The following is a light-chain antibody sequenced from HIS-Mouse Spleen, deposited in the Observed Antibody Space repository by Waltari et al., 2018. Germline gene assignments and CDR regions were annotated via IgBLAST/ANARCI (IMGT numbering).Light chain of an antibody. CDR1: SLRSYY. V-gene: IGLV3-19*01. J-gene: IGLJ2*01. Sequence: SSELTQDPAVSAALGQTVRITCQGGSLRSYYASWYQQKPGQAPVLVIYGKNNRPSGIPDRFSGSSSGNTASLTITGAQAEDEADYYCNSRDSSGNHVVFGGGTKLTVL. CDR2: GKN. CDR3: NSRDSSGNHVV.